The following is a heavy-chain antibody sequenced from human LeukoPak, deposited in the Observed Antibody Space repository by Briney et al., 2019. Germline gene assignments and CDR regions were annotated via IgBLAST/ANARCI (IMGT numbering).Heavy chain of an antibody. J-gene: IGHJ4*02. CDR2: IRVGGET. CDR1: GFTFSSYA. Sequence: GGSLRLSCAASGFTFSSYAMGWVRQAPGKGPEWVSGIRVGGETYYSGSVQGRFTISRDSFDNTLYLQMSDLRAEDTAVYHCAKGTGDAGYYFDNWGQGTLVTVSS. D-gene: IGHD7-27*01. CDR3: AKGTGDAGYYFDN. V-gene: IGHV3-23*01.